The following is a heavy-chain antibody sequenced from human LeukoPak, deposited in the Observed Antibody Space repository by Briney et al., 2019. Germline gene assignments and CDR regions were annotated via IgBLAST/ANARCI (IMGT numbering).Heavy chain of an antibody. Sequence: SETLSLTCTVSGGSISSYYWSWIRQPPGKGLEWIGEINHSGSTNYNPSLKSRVTISVDTSKNQFSLKLSSVTAADTAVYYCARGGLKGYSSSWYAADYWGQGTLVTVSS. V-gene: IGHV4-34*01. CDR2: INHSGST. CDR3: ARGGLKGYSSSWYAADY. D-gene: IGHD6-13*01. J-gene: IGHJ4*02. CDR1: GGSISSYY.